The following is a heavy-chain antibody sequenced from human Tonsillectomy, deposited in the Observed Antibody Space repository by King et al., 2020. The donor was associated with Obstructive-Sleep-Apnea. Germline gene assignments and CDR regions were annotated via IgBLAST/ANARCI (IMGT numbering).Heavy chain of an antibody. V-gene: IGHV3-15*01. CDR2: IKSKTDGGTT. Sequence: VQLVESGGGLVKPGGSLRLSCAASGFTFSNAWMSWVRQAPGKGLEWIGRIKSKTDGGTTDYAAVVKGRFIISRAESKNTLYLQMNSLKTEDTAVYHCTTILVEAYFYGSGTVPWFDPWSQGTLVTVSS. CDR3: TTILVEAYFYGSGTVPWFDP. D-gene: IGHD3-10*01. CDR1: GFTFSNAW. J-gene: IGHJ5*02.